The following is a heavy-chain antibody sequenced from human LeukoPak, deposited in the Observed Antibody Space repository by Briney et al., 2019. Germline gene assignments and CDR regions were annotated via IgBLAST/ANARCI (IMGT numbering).Heavy chain of an antibody. Sequence: PSETLSLTCAVYGGSFSGYYWSWIRQPPGKGLEWIGEINHSGSTNYNPSLKSRVTISVDTSKNQFSLKLSSVTAADTAVYYCARGRLTAFDIWGQGTMVTVSS. CDR2: INHSGST. CDR1: GGSFSGYY. D-gene: IGHD3-9*01. V-gene: IGHV4-34*01. CDR3: ARGRLTAFDI. J-gene: IGHJ3*02.